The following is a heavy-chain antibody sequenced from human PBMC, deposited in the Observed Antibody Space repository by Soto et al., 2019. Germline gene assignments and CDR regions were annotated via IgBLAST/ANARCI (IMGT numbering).Heavy chain of an antibody. CDR3: AKPQSARHSYVGMEV. D-gene: IGHD3-10*02. Sequence: QVQLVQSGAEVKKPGASMKASCKASGSTVTSFYMHWVRQAPGQGLQWLGIINPSGTTTDYAQKFPGRVTMTRDTGTSTYYLGLSSLTSEDTSVYYFAKPQSARHSYVGMEVWGQGTAVTVSS. J-gene: IGHJ6*02. V-gene: IGHV1-46*03. CDR2: INPSGTTT. CDR1: GSTVTSFY.